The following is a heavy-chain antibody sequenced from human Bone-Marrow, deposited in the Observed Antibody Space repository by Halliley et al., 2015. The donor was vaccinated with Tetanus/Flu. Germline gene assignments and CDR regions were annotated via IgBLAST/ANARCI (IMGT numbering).Heavy chain of an antibody. V-gene: IGHV3-11*03. CDR3: VRYGGCDSSGYAFDL. J-gene: IGHJ3*01. Sequence: SYIGGRSGSTKYADSVKGRFTVSRDNAKNSSFLHMNSLRTEDTAVYYCVRYGGCDSSGYAFDLWGHGTKVTVSS. D-gene: IGHD3-22*01. CDR2: IGGRSGST.